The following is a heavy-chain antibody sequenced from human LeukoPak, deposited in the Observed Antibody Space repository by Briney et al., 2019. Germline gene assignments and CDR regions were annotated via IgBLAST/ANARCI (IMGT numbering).Heavy chain of an antibody. CDR3: ARARSSSWNGFDY. V-gene: IGHV4-34*01. J-gene: IGHJ4*02. CDR1: GGSISSYY. D-gene: IGHD6-13*01. CDR2: INHSGST. Sequence: SETLSLTCTVSGGSISSYYWSWIRQPPGKGLEWIGEINHSGSTNYNPSLKSRVTISVDTSKNQFSLKLSSVTAADTAVYYCARARSSSWNGFDYWGQGTLVTVSS.